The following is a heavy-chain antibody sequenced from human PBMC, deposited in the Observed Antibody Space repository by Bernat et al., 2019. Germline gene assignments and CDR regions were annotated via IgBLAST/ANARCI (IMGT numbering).Heavy chain of an antibody. CDR3: ARGVYYYYYMDV. J-gene: IGHJ6*03. CDR1: GFTFSSYW. V-gene: IGHV3-74*01. CDR2: INSDGSST. Sequence: EVQLVESGGGLVQPGGSLRLSCAASGFTFSSYWMHWVRQAPGKGLVWVSRINSDGSSTSYADSVKGRFTISRDNAKNTLYLQMNSLRAEDTAVYYFARGVYYYYYMDVWGKGTTVTVSS.